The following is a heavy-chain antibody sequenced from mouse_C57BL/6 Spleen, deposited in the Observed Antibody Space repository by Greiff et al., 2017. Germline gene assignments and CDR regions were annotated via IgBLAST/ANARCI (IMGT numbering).Heavy chain of an antibody. Sequence: QVQLQQPGAELVKPGASVKLSCKASGYTFTSYWMQWVKQRPGQGLEWIGEIDPSDSYTNYNQKFKGKATLTVDTSSSTAYMQLSSLTSEDSAVYYCARAHYYGSSYRDYYAMDYWGQGTSVTVSS. D-gene: IGHD1-1*01. CDR1: GYTFTSYW. CDR3: ARAHYYGSSYRDYYAMDY. J-gene: IGHJ4*01. CDR2: IDPSDSYT. V-gene: IGHV1-50*01.